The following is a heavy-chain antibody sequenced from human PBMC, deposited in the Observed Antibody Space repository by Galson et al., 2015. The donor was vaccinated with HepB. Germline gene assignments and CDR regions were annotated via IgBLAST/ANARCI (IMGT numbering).Heavy chain of an antibody. CDR3: ARGEMYYYDSSGYHYYYYGMDV. Sequence: LRLSCAASGFTFSSYSMNWVRQAPGKGLEWVSSISSSSSYIYYADSVKGRFTISRDNAKNSLYLQMNSLRAEDTAVYYCARGEMYYYDSSGYHYYYYGMDVWGQGTTVTVSS. CDR1: GFTFSSYS. V-gene: IGHV3-21*01. D-gene: IGHD3-22*01. J-gene: IGHJ6*02. CDR2: ISSSSSYI.